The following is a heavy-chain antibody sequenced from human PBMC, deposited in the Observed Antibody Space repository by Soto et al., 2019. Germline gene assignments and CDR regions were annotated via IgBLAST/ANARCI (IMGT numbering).Heavy chain of an antibody. Sequence: EVQPFESGGGLVQPGGSLRLSCAAPGFTFSNYDMSWVRQAPGKGLALVSSVSSSGSSTYYADSVKGRFTISRHNPENKLYRQMSTLSAADTAVYYCARRDCGSGTNCEFGAPAFAYWFQGNLVTLTS. V-gene: IGHV3-23*01. CDR3: ARRDCGSGTNCEFGAPAFAY. D-gene: IGHD2-21*01. CDR1: GFTFSNYD. CDR2: VSSSGSST. J-gene: IGHJ4*02.